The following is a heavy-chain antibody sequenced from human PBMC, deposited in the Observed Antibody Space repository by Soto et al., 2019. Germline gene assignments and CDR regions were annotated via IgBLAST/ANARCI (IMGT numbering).Heavy chain of an antibody. J-gene: IGHJ4*02. V-gene: IGHV4-34*01. CDR3: ARPRKWLQYFEY. CDR1: CGSFIGYY. CDR2: INHTGST. D-gene: IGHD2-8*01. Sequence: KTSETLSLTCDVYCGSFIGYYWTWIRQSPGKGLEWIGEINHTGSTNYNPSLKSRVTISVDASKNQFSLKLSSVTAADAAVYYCARPRKWLQYFEYWGQGTLVTVSS.